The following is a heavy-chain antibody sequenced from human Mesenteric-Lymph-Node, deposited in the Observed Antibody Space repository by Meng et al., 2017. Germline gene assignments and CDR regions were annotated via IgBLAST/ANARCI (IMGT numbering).Heavy chain of an antibody. V-gene: IGHV3-30*11. J-gene: IGHJ4*02. Sequence: GGSLRLSCAASGFTFSSYAMHWVRQAPGKGLEWVAVISYDGSNKYYADSVKGRFTISRDNSKNTLYLQMNSLRAEDTAVYYCARVSAQLWFGDIGGFDYWGQGTLVTVSS. CDR2: ISYDGSNK. D-gene: IGHD3-10*01. CDR3: ARVSAQLWFGDIGGFDY. CDR1: GFTFSSYA.